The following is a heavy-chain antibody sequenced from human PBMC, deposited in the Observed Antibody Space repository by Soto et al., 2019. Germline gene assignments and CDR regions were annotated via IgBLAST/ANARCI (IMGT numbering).Heavy chain of an antibody. Sequence: GGSLRLSCAASGFTFSSYSMNWVRQAPGKGLEWVSSISSSSSYIYYADSVKGRFTISRDNAKNSLYLQMNSLRAEDTAVYYCARDKYYYDSSGSDGYYYYGMDVSGQGTTVTV. CDR1: GFTFSSYS. D-gene: IGHD3-22*01. CDR2: ISSSSSYI. CDR3: ARDKYYYDSSGSDGYYYYGMDV. J-gene: IGHJ6*02. V-gene: IGHV3-21*01.